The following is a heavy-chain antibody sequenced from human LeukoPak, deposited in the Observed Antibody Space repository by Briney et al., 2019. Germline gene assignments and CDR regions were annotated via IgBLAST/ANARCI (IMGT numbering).Heavy chain of an antibody. J-gene: IGHJ4*02. Sequence: ASVKVSCKASGYTFTSYAMHWVRQATGQGLEWMGWMNPNSGNTGYAQKFQGRVTMTRNTSISTAYMELSSLRSEDTAVYYCARVVRSRRDGYNYLFDYWGQGTLVTVSS. D-gene: IGHD5-24*01. V-gene: IGHV1-8*02. CDR3: ARVVRSRRDGYNYLFDY. CDR2: MNPNSGNT. CDR1: GYTFTSYA.